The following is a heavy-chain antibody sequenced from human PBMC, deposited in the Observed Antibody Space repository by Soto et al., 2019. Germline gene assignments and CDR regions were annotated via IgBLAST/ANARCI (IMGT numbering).Heavy chain of an antibody. J-gene: IGHJ4*02. CDR3: ARGRAVAGRRGFDY. CDR1: GGSISSSSW. Sequence: QVQLQESGPGLVTPTGTLSLTCAVSGGSISSSSWWSWVRQPPGKGLEWIGEIYHSGSTNYNPSLKSRVTISVDKSKNQFSLKLSPVTAADTDVHYCARGRAVAGRRGFDYWGQGTLVTVSS. D-gene: IGHD6-19*01. V-gene: IGHV4-4*02. CDR2: IYHSGST.